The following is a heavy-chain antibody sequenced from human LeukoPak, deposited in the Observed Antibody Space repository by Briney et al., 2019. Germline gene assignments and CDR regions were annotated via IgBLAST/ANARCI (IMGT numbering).Heavy chain of an antibody. CDR3: ARRPDYGDYEGFFDY. D-gene: IGHD4-17*01. CDR1: GYSFTSYW. CDR2: IYPGDSDT. V-gene: IGHV5-51*01. Sequence: KISCKGSGYSFTSYWIGWVRQMPGKGLERMGIIYPGDSDTRYSPSFQGQVTISADKSISTAYLQWSGLKASDTAMYYCARRPDYGDYEGFFDYWGQGTLVTVSS. J-gene: IGHJ4*02.